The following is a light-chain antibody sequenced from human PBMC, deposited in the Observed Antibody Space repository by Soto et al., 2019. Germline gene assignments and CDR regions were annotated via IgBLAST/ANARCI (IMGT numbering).Light chain of an antibody. Sequence: DIQMTQSPSSLSASVGDRVTITCRASQGISTYLVWYQQKPGTVPKLLIIAAITLQSGVPSRFSGSGSGTVFTLSISSLQPEDVATYYCHNYNGAPWTFGQGTKVEI. V-gene: IGKV1-27*01. CDR3: HNYNGAPWT. CDR2: AAI. CDR1: QGISTY. J-gene: IGKJ1*01.